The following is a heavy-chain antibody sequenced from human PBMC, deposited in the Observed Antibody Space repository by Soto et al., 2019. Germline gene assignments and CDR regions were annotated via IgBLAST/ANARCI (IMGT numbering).Heavy chain of an antibody. CDR2: INHSGST. V-gene: IGHV4-34*01. J-gene: IGHJ6*04. CDR1: GGPFSGYY. Sequence: PSETLSLTCAVYGGPFSGYYWSWIRQPPGKGLEWIGEINHSGSTNYNPSLKSRVTISVDTSKNQFSLKLSSVTAADTAVYYCARGPPVMDVWGKGTTVTVSS. CDR3: ARGPPVMDV. D-gene: IGHD6-19*01.